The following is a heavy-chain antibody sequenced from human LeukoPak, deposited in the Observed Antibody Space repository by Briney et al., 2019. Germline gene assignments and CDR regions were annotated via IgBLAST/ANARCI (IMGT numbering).Heavy chain of an antibody. V-gene: IGHV3-30-3*01. D-gene: IGHD6-19*01. Sequence: GGSLRLSCAASGFTFSSYAMHWVRQAPGKGLEWVALISYDGSNELYADSVKGRFTISRDNSKNTLYLQMNSLRADDTAMYYCARDFRAVAGNFEYWGQGTLVTLSS. CDR3: ARDFRAVAGNFEY. CDR2: ISYDGSNE. J-gene: IGHJ4*02. CDR1: GFTFSSYA.